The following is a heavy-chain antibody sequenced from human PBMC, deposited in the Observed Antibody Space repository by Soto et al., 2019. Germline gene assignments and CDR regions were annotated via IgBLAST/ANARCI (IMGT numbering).Heavy chain of an antibody. CDR3: AKDGVVVVAATPGDWFDP. J-gene: IGHJ5*02. CDR1: GFTFSSYA. CDR2: ISGSGGST. D-gene: IGHD2-15*01. Sequence: LSLTCAASGFTFSSYAMSWVRQAPGKGLEWVSAISGSGGSTYYADSVKGRFTISRDNSKNTLYLQMNSLRAEDTAVYYCAKDGVVVVAATPGDWFDPWGQGTLVTVSS. V-gene: IGHV3-23*01.